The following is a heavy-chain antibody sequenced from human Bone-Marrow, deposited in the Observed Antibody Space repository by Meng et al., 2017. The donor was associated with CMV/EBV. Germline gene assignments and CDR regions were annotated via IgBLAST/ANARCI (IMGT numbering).Heavy chain of an antibody. D-gene: IGHD3-10*01. CDR1: GFTFDDYA. J-gene: IGHJ4*02. Sequence: SLKISCAASGFTFDDYAMHWVRQALGKGLEWVSGISWNSGSIGYADSVKGRFAISRDNAKKSLYLQMNSLRAEDTALYYCVFLVGGKWGQGTLVTVSS. CDR3: VFLVGGK. CDR2: ISWNSGSI. V-gene: IGHV3-9*01.